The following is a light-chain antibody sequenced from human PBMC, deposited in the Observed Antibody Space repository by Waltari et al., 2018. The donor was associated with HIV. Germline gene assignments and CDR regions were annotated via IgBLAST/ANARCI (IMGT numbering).Light chain of an antibody. CDR2: DYT. Sequence: SDVLPQSPSVSVAPGQTANISCWGHNIEHKGFQCYQQKPGQAHVLVIYDYTDRPAVIPERFSGSSSGNTATLTVSMVEAGDEADYYCQLWDTSSDHPAFFGGGTKLTV. CDR3: QLWDTSSDHPAF. V-gene: IGLV3-21*02. J-gene: IGLJ2*01. CDR1: NIEHKG.